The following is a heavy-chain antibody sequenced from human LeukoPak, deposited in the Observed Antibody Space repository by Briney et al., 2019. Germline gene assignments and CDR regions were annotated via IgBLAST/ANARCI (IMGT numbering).Heavy chain of an antibody. V-gene: IGHV4-34*01. CDR2: INHSGST. D-gene: IGHD3-16*02. CDR3: ARVFTVYDYVWGSYRPHPYYFDY. J-gene: IGHJ4*02. CDR1: GGSFSGYY. Sequence: SETLSLTCAVYGGSFSGYYWRWIRQPPGKGLEWIGEINHSGSTNYNPSLKSRVTISVDTSKNQFPLKLSSVTAADTAVYYCARVFTVYDYVWGSYRPHPYYFDYWGQGTLVTVSS.